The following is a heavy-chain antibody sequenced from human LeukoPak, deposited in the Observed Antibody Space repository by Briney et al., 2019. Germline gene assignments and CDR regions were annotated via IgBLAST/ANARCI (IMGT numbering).Heavy chain of an antibody. Sequence: PSETLSLTCTVSGGSISSYYWSWIRQPPGKGLEWIGYIYYSGSTNYNPSLRSRVSISLDTSKNQFSLRLTSVTAADTAVYYCATSYGSGSFAFDIWGQGTVVTVSS. V-gene: IGHV4-59*01. CDR3: ATSYGSGSFAFDI. CDR2: IYYSGST. D-gene: IGHD3-10*01. CDR1: GGSISSYY. J-gene: IGHJ3*02.